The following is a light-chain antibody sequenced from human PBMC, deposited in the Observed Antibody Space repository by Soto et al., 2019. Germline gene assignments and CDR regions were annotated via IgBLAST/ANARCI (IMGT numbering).Light chain of an antibody. J-gene: IGKJ2*01. CDR3: QQYGSSPYT. Sequence: EILLTQSPGTLTLSPGERATLSCRASQSVRNSYLAWYQQKPGQAPRLLIYGASGRATGIPDRFSGSGSGTDFTLTISRLEPEDFAVYYCQQYGSSPYTFGQGTKLEI. CDR2: GAS. CDR1: QSVRNSY. V-gene: IGKV3-20*01.